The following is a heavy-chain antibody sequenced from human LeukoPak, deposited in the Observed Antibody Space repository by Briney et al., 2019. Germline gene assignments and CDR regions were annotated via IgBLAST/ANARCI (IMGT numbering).Heavy chain of an antibody. CDR1: GGSTSSSTHY. J-gene: IGHJ4*02. D-gene: IGHD6-13*01. V-gene: IGHV4-39*07. CDR2: IFYSGST. CDR3: ARVSSSWPHYYFDY. Sequence: SETLSLTCTVSGGSTSSSTHYWAWIRQPPGKGLEWIGNIFYSGSTYYNPSLKSRVTISVDTSKNQFSLKLTSVTAADTAVYYCARVSSSWPHYYFDYWGQGTLVTVSS.